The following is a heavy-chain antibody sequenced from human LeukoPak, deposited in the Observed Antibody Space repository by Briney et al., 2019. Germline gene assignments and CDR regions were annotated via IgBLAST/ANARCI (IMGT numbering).Heavy chain of an antibody. CDR1: GFTFDDYA. CDR3: AKGVRGDYYYYMDV. V-gene: IGHV3-9*01. D-gene: IGHD3-16*01. Sequence: GGSLRLSCAASGFTFDDYAMHWVRQAPGKGLEWVSGISWNSGSIGYADSVKGRFTISRDNAKNSLYLQTNSLRAEDTALYYCAKGVRGDYYYYMDVWGKGTTVTISS. J-gene: IGHJ6*03. CDR2: ISWNSGSI.